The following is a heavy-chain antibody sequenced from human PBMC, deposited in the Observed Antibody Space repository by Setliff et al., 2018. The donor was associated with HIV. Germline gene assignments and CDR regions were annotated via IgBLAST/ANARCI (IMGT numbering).Heavy chain of an antibody. J-gene: IGHJ1*01. CDR1: GGSINNHY. V-gene: IGHV4-59*11. D-gene: IGHD3-22*01. CDR3: ASTYYYDSLHFHH. CDR2: IYYSGST. Sequence: SETLSLTWTVSGGSINNHYWSWIRQPPGKGLEWIGHIYYSGSTNYNPSLKSRVTMSVDTSKNQFSLKLSSVTAADTAVYYCASTYYYDSLHFHHWGQGTLVTVS.